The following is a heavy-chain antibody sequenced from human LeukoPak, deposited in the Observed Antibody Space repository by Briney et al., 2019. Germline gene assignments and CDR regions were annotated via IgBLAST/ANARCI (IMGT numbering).Heavy chain of an antibody. D-gene: IGHD5-12*01. CDR2: MNPNSGNT. Sequence: ASVKVSCKASGYTFTSYDINWVRPATGQGLEWMGWMNPNSGNTGYAQKFQGRVTVTRNTSISTAYMELSSLRSEDTAVYYCARRKFGYDDAFDIWGQGTMVTVSS. CDR1: GYTFTSYD. V-gene: IGHV1-8*01. CDR3: ARRKFGYDDAFDI. J-gene: IGHJ3*02.